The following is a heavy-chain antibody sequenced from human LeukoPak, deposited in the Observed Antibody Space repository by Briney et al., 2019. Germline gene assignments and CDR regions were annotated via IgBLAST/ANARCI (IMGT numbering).Heavy chain of an antibody. V-gene: IGHV3-48*04. Sequence: GGSLRLSCAASGFTFSSYSMNWVRQAPGKGLEWVSYISSSSSTIYYADSVKGRFTISRDNAKNSLYLQMNSLRAEDTAVYYCASDSSGYTLHFDYWGQGTLVTVSS. CDR1: GFTFSSYS. CDR3: ASDSSGYTLHFDY. J-gene: IGHJ4*02. D-gene: IGHD3-22*01. CDR2: ISSSSSTI.